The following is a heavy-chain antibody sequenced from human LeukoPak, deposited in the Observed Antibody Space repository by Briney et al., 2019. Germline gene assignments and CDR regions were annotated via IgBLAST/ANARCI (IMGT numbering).Heavy chain of an antibody. D-gene: IGHD3-22*01. CDR2: ISSSSSYT. V-gene: IGHV3-21*01. Sequence: GGSLRLSCAASGFTFSSYSMNWVRQAPGKGLEWVSSISSSSSYTYYADSVKGRFTISRDNAKNSLYLQMNSLRAEDTAVYYCARDLRRSYDSSGYYEDYWGQGTLVTVSS. CDR1: GFTFSSYS. CDR3: ARDLRRSYDSSGYYEDY. J-gene: IGHJ4*02.